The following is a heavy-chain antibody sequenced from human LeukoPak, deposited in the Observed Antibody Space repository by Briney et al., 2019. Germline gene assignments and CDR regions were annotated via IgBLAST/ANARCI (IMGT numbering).Heavy chain of an antibody. CDR1: GGSVSSGSYY. CDR3: ARVGVTSGPQIDY. V-gene: IGHV4-61*01. D-gene: IGHD2-21*02. Sequence: SEALSLTCTVSGGSVSSGSYYWSWVRQPPGKGLEWIGYIYYSGSTNYNPSLKSRVTISVDTSKNQFSLKLSSVTAADTAVYYCARVGVTSGPQIDYWGQGTLVTVSS. CDR2: IYYSGST. J-gene: IGHJ4*02.